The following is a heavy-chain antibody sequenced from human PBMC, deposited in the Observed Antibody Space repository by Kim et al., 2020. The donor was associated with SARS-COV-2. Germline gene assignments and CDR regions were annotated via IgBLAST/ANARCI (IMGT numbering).Heavy chain of an antibody. J-gene: IGHJ4*02. CDR3: EVYSNSSPTDH. V-gene: IGHV3-23*01. D-gene: IGHD6-6*01. Sequence: TYHADSVKGRLTISRDNSKNTLSLQMDSLRAEDTAIYYCEVYSNSSPTDHWGPGTLVTISS. CDR2: T.